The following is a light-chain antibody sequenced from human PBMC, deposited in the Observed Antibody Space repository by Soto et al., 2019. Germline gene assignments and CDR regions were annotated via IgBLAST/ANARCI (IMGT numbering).Light chain of an antibody. J-gene: IGLJ1*01. Sequence: QSVLTQPASVSGSPGQSITISCTGTSNDVGAYNYVSWYQQHLGKAPKLMIYEVSNRPSGISNRFSASKSGNAAPLTISGLQAEDEADYYCSSYTNSSTHVFGTGTKVTVL. CDR3: SSYTNSSTHV. CDR2: EVS. V-gene: IGLV2-14*01. CDR1: SNDVGAYNY.